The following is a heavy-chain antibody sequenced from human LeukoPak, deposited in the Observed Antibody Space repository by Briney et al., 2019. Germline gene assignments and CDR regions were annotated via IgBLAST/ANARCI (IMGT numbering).Heavy chain of an antibody. CDR1: GGSISSYY. D-gene: IGHD4-17*01. CDR2: ISYSGST. V-gene: IGHV4-59*08. J-gene: IGHJ4*02. CDR3: ARGDHYGDALDF. Sequence: SETLSLTCTVSGGSISSYYWSWIRQPPGKGLEWIGYISYSGSTNFNPSLKSRVTISVDTSKNQFSLKLSSVTAADTAVYYCARGDHYGDALDFWGQGTLVTVSS.